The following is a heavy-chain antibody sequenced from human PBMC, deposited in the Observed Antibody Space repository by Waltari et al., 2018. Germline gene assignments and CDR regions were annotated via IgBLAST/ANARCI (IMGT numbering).Heavy chain of an antibody. CDR3: ARDMTVSQSDGFDL. CDR1: GFISSDFS. J-gene: IGHJ3*01. V-gene: IGHV3-7*01. CDR2: IKQDGSET. D-gene: IGHD4-4*01. Sequence: EVQLVESGGGLVQPGGSLRLSCAASGFISSDFSWSWVRQAPGKGLEWVANIKQDGSETYYLDSVKGRFTISKDDVGNSLSLQMNNLRVEDTAVYYCARDMTVSQSDGFDLWGQGTMVTVS.